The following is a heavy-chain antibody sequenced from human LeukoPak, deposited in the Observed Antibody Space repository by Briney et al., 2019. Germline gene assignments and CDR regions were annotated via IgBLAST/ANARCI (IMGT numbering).Heavy chain of an antibody. Sequence: GGSLRLSCAASGFTFSTYAMSWVRQAPGKGLEWVSGISWNSGSIGYADSVKGRFTISRDNAKNSLYLQMNSLRAEDTALYYCARIQNRYYYGMDVWGQGTTVTVSS. V-gene: IGHV3-9*01. J-gene: IGHJ6*02. CDR2: ISWNSGSI. CDR3: ARIQNRYYYGMDV. CDR1: GFTFSTYA. D-gene: IGHD2/OR15-2a*01.